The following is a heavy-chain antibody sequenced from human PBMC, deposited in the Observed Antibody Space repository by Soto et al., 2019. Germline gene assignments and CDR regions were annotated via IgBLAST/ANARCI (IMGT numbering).Heavy chain of an antibody. CDR1: GGSFSGYY. Sequence: SETLSLTCAVYGGSFSGYYWSWIRQPPGKGLEWIGEINHSGSTNYNPSLKSRVTISVDTSKNQFSLKLSSVTAADTAVYYCARAVVVVAANVDWFDPWGQGTLVTVSS. V-gene: IGHV4-34*01. CDR2: INHSGST. CDR3: ARAVVVVAANVDWFDP. J-gene: IGHJ5*02. D-gene: IGHD2-15*01.